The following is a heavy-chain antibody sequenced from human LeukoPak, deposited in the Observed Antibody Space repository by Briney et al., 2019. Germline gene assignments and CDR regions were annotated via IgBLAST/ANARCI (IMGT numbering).Heavy chain of an antibody. D-gene: IGHD3-22*01. CDR1: GGSISSSSYY. J-gene: IGHJ4*02. V-gene: IGHV4-39*01. Sequence: PSETLSLTCTVSGGSISSSSYYWGWIRQPPGKGLEWIGSIYYSGNTYYNPSLKSRVTISVDTSKNQFSLKLSSVTAADTAVYYCARQDSSAYYFDYWGQGTLVTVSS. CDR2: IYYSGNT. CDR3: ARQDSSAYYFDY.